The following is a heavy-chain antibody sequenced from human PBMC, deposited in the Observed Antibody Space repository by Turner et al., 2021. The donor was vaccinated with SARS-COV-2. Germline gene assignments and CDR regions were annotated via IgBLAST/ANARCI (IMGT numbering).Heavy chain of an antibody. CDR2: IYYSRTT. V-gene: IGHV4-39*01. CDR3: ARLDYDFWSGYYTGWFDP. Sequence: QLQLQESGPGLVKPSETLSLTCTVSGGSVSSSRYYWGWIRQPPGKGLEWIGSIYYSRTTYYNPSLKSRVTISVDTSKNQFSLKLSSVTAADTAVYYCARLDYDFWSGYYTGWFDPWGQGTLVTVSS. J-gene: IGHJ5*02. D-gene: IGHD3-3*01. CDR1: GGSVSSSRYY.